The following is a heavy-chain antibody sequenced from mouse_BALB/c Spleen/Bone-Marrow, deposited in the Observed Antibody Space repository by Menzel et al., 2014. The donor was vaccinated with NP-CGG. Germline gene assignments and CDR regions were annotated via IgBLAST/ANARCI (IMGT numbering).Heavy chain of an antibody. V-gene: IGHV14-3*02. CDR3: ARCEYYAMDY. CDR1: GFNIKDTY. J-gene: IGHJ4*01. CDR2: IDPANGNT. Sequence: EVQLQQSGAELVKPGASVKLSCTASGFNIKDTYMHWVKQRPEQGLEWIGRIDPANGNTKYDPKFQGRATITADTSSNTAYLQLSSLTSEDTAVYYCARCEYYAMDYWGQGTSVTVSS.